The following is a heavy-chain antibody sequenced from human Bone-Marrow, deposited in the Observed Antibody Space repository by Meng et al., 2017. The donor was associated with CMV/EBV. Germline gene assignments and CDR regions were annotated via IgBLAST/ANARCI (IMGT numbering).Heavy chain of an antibody. CDR1: GYTFTSYG. J-gene: IGHJ4*02. Sequence: ASVKVSCKASGYTFTSYGISWVRQATGQGLEWMGWMNPNSGNTGYAQKFQGRVTMTRNTSISTAYMELSSLRSEDTAVYYCARSTYYDFWSDYKTADYWGQGTLVTVSS. CDR3: ARSTYYDFWSDYKTADY. V-gene: IGHV1-8*02. D-gene: IGHD3-3*01. CDR2: MNPNSGNT.